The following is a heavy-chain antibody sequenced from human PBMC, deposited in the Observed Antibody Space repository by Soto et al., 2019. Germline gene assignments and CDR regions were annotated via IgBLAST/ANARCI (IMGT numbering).Heavy chain of an antibody. V-gene: IGHV5-51*01. Sequence: GESLKISCKGSGYSFTSYWIGWVRQMPGKGLEWMGIIYPGDSDTRYSPSFQGQVTISADKSISTAYLQWSSLKASDTAMYYCATLVKGIAAAGDAFDIWGQGTMVTVSS. CDR3: ATLVKGIAAAGDAFDI. D-gene: IGHD6-13*01. CDR2: IYPGDSDT. CDR1: GYSFTSYW. J-gene: IGHJ3*02.